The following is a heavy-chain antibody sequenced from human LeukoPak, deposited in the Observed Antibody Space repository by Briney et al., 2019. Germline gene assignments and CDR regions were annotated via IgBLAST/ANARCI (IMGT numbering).Heavy chain of an antibody. J-gene: IGHJ6*03. CDR1: GFTFSSYS. D-gene: IGHD3-16*01. CDR3: TRVMITFGGVNYYYYYMDV. V-gene: IGHV3-21*01. CDR2: ISSSSSYI. Sequence: TPGGSLRLSCAASGFTFSSYSMNWVRQAPGKGLEWVSSISSSSSYIYYADSVKGRFTISRDNAKNSLYLQMNSLRAEDTAVYYCTRVMITFGGVNYYYYYMDVWGKGTTVTVSS.